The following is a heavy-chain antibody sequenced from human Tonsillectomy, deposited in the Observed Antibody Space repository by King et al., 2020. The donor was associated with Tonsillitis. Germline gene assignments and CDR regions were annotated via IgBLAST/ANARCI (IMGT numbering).Heavy chain of an antibody. Sequence: LQLQESGPGLVKPSETLSLTCTVSGGSISSSSYYWGWIRQPPGKGLEWIGSMYYSGSTYYNPSLKSRVTISVDTSKKQFSLKLSSVTAADPAVYYCARQIILGAPREDWFDPWGQGTLVTVSS. J-gene: IGHJ5*02. CDR3: ARQIILGAPREDWFDP. CDR2: MYYSGST. V-gene: IGHV4-39*01. D-gene: IGHD1-26*01. CDR1: GGSISSSSYY.